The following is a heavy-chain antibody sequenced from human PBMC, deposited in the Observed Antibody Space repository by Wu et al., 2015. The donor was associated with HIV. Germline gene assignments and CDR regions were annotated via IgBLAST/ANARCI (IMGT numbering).Heavy chain of an antibody. Sequence: QVQLVQSGAEVKKPGSSVKISCKASGSTFNAINWVRQAPGQGLEWMGGMNPNSGNTGYAQKFHGRVTVTRDISITTAYMELSSLRSEDTAMYYCARGNRGGIVMDPDAGHNYYYYMDVWGNGTTVTVSS. CDR3: ARGNRGGIVMDPDAGHNYYYYMDV. CDR1: GSTFNA. V-gene: IGHV1-8*03. CDR2: MNPNSGNT. J-gene: IGHJ6*03. D-gene: IGHD2-21*01.